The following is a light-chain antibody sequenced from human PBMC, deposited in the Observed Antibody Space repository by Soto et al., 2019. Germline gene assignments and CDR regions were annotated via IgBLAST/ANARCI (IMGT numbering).Light chain of an antibody. V-gene: IGKV2-30*01. CDR1: HSLVYSDGSTY. CDR2: KVS. CDR3: IQFTHWPWP. Sequence: DVVMTQSPLSLPVTLGQPASISCRSSHSLVYSDGSTYLNWFQQRPCQYPRRLIYKVSNRDSGVPVIVSGSWSCTDFTLKISSVEAEDVEVYCYIQFTHWPWPFGQGTKVEI. J-gene: IGKJ1*01.